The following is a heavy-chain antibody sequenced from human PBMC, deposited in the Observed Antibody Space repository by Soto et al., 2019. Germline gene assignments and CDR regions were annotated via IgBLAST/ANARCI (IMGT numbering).Heavy chain of an antibody. CDR3: AREHDTAMVDY. J-gene: IGHJ4*02. CDR1: GFTFSSYG. V-gene: IGHV3-33*01. D-gene: IGHD5-18*01. CDR2: IWYDGSNK. Sequence: QVQLVESGGGVVQPGRSLRLSCAASGFTFSSYGMHWVRQAPGKGLEWVAVIWYDGSNKYYADSVQGRFTISRDNSKNTLYLQMNSLRAEDTAVYYCAREHDTAMVDYWGQGTLVTVSS.